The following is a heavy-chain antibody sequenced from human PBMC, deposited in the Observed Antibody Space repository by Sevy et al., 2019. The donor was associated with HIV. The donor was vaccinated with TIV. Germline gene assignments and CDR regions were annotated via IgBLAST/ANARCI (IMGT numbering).Heavy chain of an antibody. J-gene: IGHJ5*02. CDR3: AKDMLGDDGFDP. D-gene: IGHD3-10*02. CDR1: GFTFSSYA. CDR2: ISGSGGST. V-gene: IGHV3-23*01. Sequence: GGSLRLSCAASGFTFSSYAMSWVRQAPGKGLEWVSAISGSGGSTYYEDSVKGRFTISRDNSKNTLYLQMSSLRAEDTAVYYCAKDMLGDDGFDPWGQGTLVTVSS.